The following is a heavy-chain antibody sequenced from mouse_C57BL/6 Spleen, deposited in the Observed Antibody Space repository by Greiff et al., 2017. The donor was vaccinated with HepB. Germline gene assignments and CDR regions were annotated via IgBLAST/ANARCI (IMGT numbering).Heavy chain of an antibody. V-gene: IGHV1-82*01. D-gene: IGHD1-1*01. CDR3: ARPSGGYGSSSWYFDV. CDR1: GYAFSSSW. Sequence: QVQLQQSGPELVKPGASVKISCKASGYAFSSSWMNWVKQRPGKGLEWIGRIYPGDGDTNYNGKFKGKATLTADKSSSTAYMQLSSLTSEDSAVYFCARPSGGYGSSSWYFDVWGTGTTVTVSS. CDR2: IYPGDGDT. J-gene: IGHJ1*03.